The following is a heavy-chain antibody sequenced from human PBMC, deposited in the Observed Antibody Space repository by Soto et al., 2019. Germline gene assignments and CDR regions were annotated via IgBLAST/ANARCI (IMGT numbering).Heavy chain of an antibody. D-gene: IGHD6-19*01. J-gene: IGHJ4*02. Sequence: QVQLQESVPGLVKPSETLSLTCTVSGGSMSSYSWSWIRQPAAKGLEWIGRIYTRGSTNYNPSLKSRVTMSVDTSKNQFSLKLSSVTAAATALDYCAREDSSGWTADYFAYCGQGTLVTVSS. V-gene: IGHV4-4*07. CDR2: IYTRGST. CDR3: AREDSSGWTADYFAY. CDR1: GGSMSSYS.